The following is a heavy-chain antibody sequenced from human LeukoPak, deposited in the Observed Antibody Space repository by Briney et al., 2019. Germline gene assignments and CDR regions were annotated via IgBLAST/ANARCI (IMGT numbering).Heavy chain of an antibody. CDR2: IYTSGST. Sequence: KPSETLSLTCTVPGGSISSYYWSWIRQPPGKGLEWIGYIYTSGSTNYNPSLKSRVTISVDTSKNQFSLKLSSVTAADTAVYYCARHNGFRRVVVPAANFGYYYYYMDVWGKGTTVTVSS. D-gene: IGHD2-2*01. V-gene: IGHV4-4*09. CDR3: ARHNGFRRVVVPAANFGYYYYYMDV. J-gene: IGHJ6*03. CDR1: GGSISSYY.